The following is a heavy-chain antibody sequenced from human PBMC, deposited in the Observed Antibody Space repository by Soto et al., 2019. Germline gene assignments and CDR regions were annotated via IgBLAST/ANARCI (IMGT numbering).Heavy chain of an antibody. V-gene: IGHV4-38-2*01. CDR3: ARTHSGSYYSVFNY. Sequence: SETLSLTCVVSNFSISSGYYWGWIRQSPGKGLEWIASIYRSGTTSYNPSLKSRVTISVDPSKNQFSLMLTAVTAADTAVYYCARTHSGSYYSVFNYWGRGSLVTVPS. J-gene: IGHJ4*02. CDR1: NFSISSGYY. CDR2: IYRSGTT. D-gene: IGHD1-26*01.